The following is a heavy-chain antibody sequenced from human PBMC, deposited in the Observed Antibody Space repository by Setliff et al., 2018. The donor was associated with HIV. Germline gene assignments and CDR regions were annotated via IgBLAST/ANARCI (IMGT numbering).Heavy chain of an antibody. D-gene: IGHD3-22*01. CDR1: GYTFTDYS. CDR3: ARDGYYDSSGYSAFDI. J-gene: IGHJ3*02. CDR2: SNPNSGDT. Sequence: ASVKVSCKASGYTFTDYSIHWVRQAPGQGLEWMGWSNPNSGDTKYAQNFQGRVTMTRDTSVSTAYMELSRLRSDDTAVYYCARDGYYDSSGYSAFDIWGQGTMVTVSS. V-gene: IGHV1-2*02.